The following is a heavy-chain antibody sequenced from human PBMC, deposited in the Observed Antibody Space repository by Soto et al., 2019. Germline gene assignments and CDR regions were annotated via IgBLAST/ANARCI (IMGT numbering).Heavy chain of an antibody. V-gene: IGHV1-46*01. Sequence: QVQLVQSGAEVKKPGASVKVSCKAAGYTFTSYYMHWVRQAPGQGLEWLGIINPSGGSTTYAQKFQGRVTMTRDTSTSTVYMELSSLRSEDTAVYYCARVGGYTDGAVDYWGQGTLVTVSS. CDR3: ARVGGYTDGAVDY. CDR2: INPSGGST. CDR1: GYTFTSYY. D-gene: IGHD5-18*01. J-gene: IGHJ4*02.